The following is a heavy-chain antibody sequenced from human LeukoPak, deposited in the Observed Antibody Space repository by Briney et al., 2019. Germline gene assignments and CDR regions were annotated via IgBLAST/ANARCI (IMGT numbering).Heavy chain of an antibody. J-gene: IGHJ4*02. Sequence: GGSLRLSCAASEFTFSTYDMSWVRQAPGKGLEWVSGIRGSDSSTSYADSVKGRFTISRDNSKNTLFLQTNSPRAEDTAVYYCAKGRYTYGYGGYYFDYWGQGILVTVSS. D-gene: IGHD5-18*01. V-gene: IGHV3-23*01. CDR2: IRGSDSST. CDR1: EFTFSTYD. CDR3: AKGRYTYGYGGYYFDY.